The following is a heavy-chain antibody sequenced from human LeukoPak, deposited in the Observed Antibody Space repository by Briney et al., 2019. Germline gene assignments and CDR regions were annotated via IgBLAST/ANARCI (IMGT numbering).Heavy chain of an antibody. CDR2: IWYDGSNK. CDR1: GFTFSSYG. CDR3: ARDRTMIDPGCMDV. D-gene: IGHD3-22*01. Sequence: GRSLRLSCAASGFTFSSYGMHWVRQAPGKGLEWVAVIWYDGSNKYYADSVKGRFTISRDNSKNTLYLQMNSLRAEDSAVYYCARDRTMIDPGCMDVWGQGTTVTVSS. J-gene: IGHJ6*02. V-gene: IGHV3-33*01.